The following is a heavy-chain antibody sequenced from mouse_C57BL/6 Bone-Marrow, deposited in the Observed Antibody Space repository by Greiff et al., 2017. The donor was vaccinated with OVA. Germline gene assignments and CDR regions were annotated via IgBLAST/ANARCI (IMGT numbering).Heavy chain of an antibody. V-gene: IGHV14-4*01. CDR2: IDPENGDT. D-gene: IGHD1-1*01. CDR1: GFNIKDDY. J-gene: IGHJ2*01. CDR3: TPSYYGSSYNY. Sequence: VQLQQSGAELVRPGASVKLSCTASGFNIKDDYMHWVKQRPEQGLEWIGWIDPENGDTEYASKFQGKATITADTASITAYLQLSSLTSEDTAVYYCTPSYYGSSYNYWGQGTTFTVSS.